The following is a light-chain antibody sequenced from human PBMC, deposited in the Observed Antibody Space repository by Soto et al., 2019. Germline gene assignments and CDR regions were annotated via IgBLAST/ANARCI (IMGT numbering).Light chain of an antibody. CDR2: DVS. CDR3: SSYTSSTTLYV. Sequence: GASSDVGNYNYVSWYQQLPGKAPKLIIYDVSNRPSGVSDRFSGSKSGNTASLTISGLQAEGEADYYCSSYTSSTTLYVFGTGTKVTVL. CDR1: SSDVGNYNY. J-gene: IGLJ1*01. V-gene: IGLV2-14*03.